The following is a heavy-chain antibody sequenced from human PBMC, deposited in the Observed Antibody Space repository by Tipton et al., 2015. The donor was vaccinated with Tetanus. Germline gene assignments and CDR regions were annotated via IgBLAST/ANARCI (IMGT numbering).Heavy chain of an antibody. J-gene: IGHJ4*02. Sequence: TLSLTCTVSGGSVRSGDYSWNWIRQPPGKGLEWLAYVSYSGRTNSNYSLKSRITISQDTSKNQFSLRLTSVTAADTAVYYCARDGGSYYTDCWGQGTLVTVSS. CDR3: ARDGGSYYTDC. D-gene: IGHD1-26*01. V-gene: IGHV4-61*08. CDR1: GGSVRSGDYS. CDR2: VSYSGRT.